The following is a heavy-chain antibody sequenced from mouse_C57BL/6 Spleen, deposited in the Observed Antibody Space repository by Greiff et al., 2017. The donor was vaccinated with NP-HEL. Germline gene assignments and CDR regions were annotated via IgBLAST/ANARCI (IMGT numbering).Heavy chain of an antibody. CDR1: GFTFSDYG. J-gene: IGHJ2*01. D-gene: IGHD2-5*01. CDR3: ARASYSNFFDY. CDR2: ISSGSSTI. V-gene: IGHV5-17*01. Sequence: EVQLVESGGGLVKPGGSLKLSCAASGFTFSDYGMHWVRQAPEKGLEWVAYISSGSSTIYYADTVKGRFTISRDNAKNTLFLQMTSLRSEDTAMYYCARASYSNFFDYWGQGTTLTVSS.